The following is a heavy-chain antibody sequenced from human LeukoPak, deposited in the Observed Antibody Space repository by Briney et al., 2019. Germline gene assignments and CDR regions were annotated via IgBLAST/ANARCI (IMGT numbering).Heavy chain of an antibody. D-gene: IGHD2-8*01. CDR1: GFTFSSYW. CDR3: ATSRTFDY. CDR2: INSDGSST. V-gene: IGHV3-74*01. Sequence: GGSLRISYAASGFTFSSYWMHWVREAPGKGLVWVSRINSDGSSTSYADSVKGRFTISRDNAKNTVYLQMNSLRAEDTAVYYCATSRTFDYWGQGTLVTVSS. J-gene: IGHJ4*02.